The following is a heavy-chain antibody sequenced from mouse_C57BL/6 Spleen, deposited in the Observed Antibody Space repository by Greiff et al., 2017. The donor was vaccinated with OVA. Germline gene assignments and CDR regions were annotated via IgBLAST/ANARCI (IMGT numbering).Heavy chain of an antibody. J-gene: IGHJ3*01. D-gene: IGHD2-2*01. CDR2: ISYDGSN. Sequence: EVKLVESGPGLVKPSQSLSLTCSVTGYSITSGYYWNWIRQFPGNKLEWMGYISYDGSNNYNPSLKNRISITRDTSKNQFFLKLNSVTTEDTATYYCARDYGYDATWFAYWGQGTLVTVSA. CDR3: ARDYGYDATWFAY. CDR1: GYSITSGYY. V-gene: IGHV3-6*01.